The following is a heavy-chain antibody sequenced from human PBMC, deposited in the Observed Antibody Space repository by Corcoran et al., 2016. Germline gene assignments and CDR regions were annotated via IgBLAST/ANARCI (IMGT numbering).Heavy chain of an antibody. Sequence: EVQLVQSGAEGKKPGESLKISCKGSVYGFTSYWIGWGRQMPGKSLEWMGIIYPGDSDTRYSPSFQGQVTISSDKSISTAYLQWSSLKASDTAMYYCARNGYYDSSWVAFDIWGQGTMVTVSS. CDR3: ARNGYYDSSWVAFDI. V-gene: IGHV5-51*01. J-gene: IGHJ3*02. CDR2: IYPGDSDT. D-gene: IGHD3-22*01. CDR1: VYGFTSYW.